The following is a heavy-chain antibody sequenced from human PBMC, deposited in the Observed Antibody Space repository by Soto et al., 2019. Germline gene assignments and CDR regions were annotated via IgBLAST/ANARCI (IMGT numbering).Heavy chain of an antibody. CDR1: GGSIRSVGYY. V-gene: IGHV4-31*03. CDR3: ARSLEYTYAGYYEDALDV. CDR2: ISYSGCI. J-gene: IGHJ6*02. Sequence: QVQLQESGPGLVKPSQTLSLTCTVSGGSIRSVGYYWSWIRPHPGKGLELIGYISYSGCIYSNPSLKTRVTIPVDTSMIQSFLRLNSATVADTAVDYCARSLEYTYAGYYEDALDVWGHGTTVTVSS. D-gene: IGHD5-18*01.